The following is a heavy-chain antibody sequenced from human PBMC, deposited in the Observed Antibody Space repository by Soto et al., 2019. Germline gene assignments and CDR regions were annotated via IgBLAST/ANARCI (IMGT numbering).Heavy chain of an antibody. Sequence: QVQLVQSGAEVKKPGSSVKVSCKASGGTFSSYTISWVRQAPGQGLEWMGRIIPILGIANYAQKFQARVTPTADNPTSTAYPELSSVRSEGSAVYYCARERDPRFRSSNSCAYCYYDLGGRGTLV. D-gene: IGHD2-2*01. V-gene: IGHV1-69*08. J-gene: IGHJ2*01. CDR3: ARERDPRFRSSNSCAYCYYDL. CDR1: GGTFSSYT. CDR2: IIPILGIA.